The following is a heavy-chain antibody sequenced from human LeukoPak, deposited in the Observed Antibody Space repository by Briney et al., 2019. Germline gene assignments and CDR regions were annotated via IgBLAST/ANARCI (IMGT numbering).Heavy chain of an antibody. CDR1: GGSFRRSA. D-gene: IGHD4-11*01. J-gene: IGHJ3*02. V-gene: IGHV1-69*05. Sequence: ASVKDSCKASGGSFRRSAISWVRQTPGQGLEWMGGIIPMFGTPNYAQKFRGRVSMTTEESTSTAYMELSSLTSEDTAVYYCTKTSQSPVTPGAFDIWGQGTMVTVSS. CDR3: TKTSQSPVTPGAFDI. CDR2: IIPMFGTP.